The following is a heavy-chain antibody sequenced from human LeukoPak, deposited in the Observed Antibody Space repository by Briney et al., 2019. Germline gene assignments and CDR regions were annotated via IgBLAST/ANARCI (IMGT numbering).Heavy chain of an antibody. CDR2: IYYSGST. Sequence: SETLSLTCTVSGGSISSSSYYWGWIRQPPGKGLEWIGSIYYSGSTYYNPSLKSRITISVDTSKNHFSLRLSSVTAADTAVYYCARACGTGCFIPDYWGQGALVTVSS. J-gene: IGHJ4*02. CDR1: GGSISSSSYY. V-gene: IGHV4-39*02. D-gene: IGHD2-21*02. CDR3: ARACGTGCFIPDY.